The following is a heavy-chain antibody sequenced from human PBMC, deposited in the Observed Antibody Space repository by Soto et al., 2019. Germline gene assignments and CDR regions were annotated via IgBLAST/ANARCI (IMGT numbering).Heavy chain of an antibody. V-gene: IGHV4-59*01. CDR3: ARSYCADSVSCNWFDP. J-gene: IGHJ5*02. CDR2: INYSGRS. Sequence: QVQLQESGPGLVKSSETLSLTCSVSGDSSSTYYWGWIRQPPGKGLEWIGYINYSGRSNHNTSLKSRLRISVEASKNQVSLKLTSVTAADTAVYYCARSYCADSVSCNWFDPWGQGTLVVVSS. D-gene: IGHD2-8*02. CDR1: GDSSSTYY.